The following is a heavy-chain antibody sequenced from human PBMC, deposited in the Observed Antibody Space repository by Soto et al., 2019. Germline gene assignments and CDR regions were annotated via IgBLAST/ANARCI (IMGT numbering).Heavy chain of an antibody. J-gene: IGHJ4*02. CDR2: IIPIFGTA. Sequence: SVKVSCKASGGTFSSYAISWVRQAPGQGLEWMGGIIPIFGTANYAQKFQGRVSITADESTTTAYMELSSLRSEDTAVYYCTRAGRARYYYDSSGYYSFDYWGQGTLVTVSS. D-gene: IGHD3-22*01. CDR1: GGTFSSYA. V-gene: IGHV1-69*13. CDR3: TRAGRARYYYDSSGYYSFDY.